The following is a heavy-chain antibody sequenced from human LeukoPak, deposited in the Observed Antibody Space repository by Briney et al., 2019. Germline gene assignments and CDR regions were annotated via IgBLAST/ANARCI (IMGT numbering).Heavy chain of an antibody. CDR3: AKGEGPYSSGWYGRGYYMDV. Sequence: GGSLRLSCAASGFTFSSYGMHWVRQAPGKGLEWVAVISYDGSNKYYADSVKGRFTISRDNSKNTLYLQMNSLRAEDTAVYYCAKGEGPYSSGWYGRGYYMDVWGKGTTVTISS. CDR1: GFTFSSYG. J-gene: IGHJ6*03. D-gene: IGHD6-19*01. V-gene: IGHV3-30*18. CDR2: ISYDGSNK.